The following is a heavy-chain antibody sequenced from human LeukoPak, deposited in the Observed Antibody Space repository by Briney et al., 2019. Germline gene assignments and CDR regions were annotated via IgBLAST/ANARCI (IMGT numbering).Heavy chain of an antibody. CDR3: AREGYYGSGSPPSLYFDY. CDR1: GFTFRNYV. CDR2: TSSDLNVK. Sequence: GGSLALSCAASGFTFRNYVIHWARQAPGKGLEWVAVTSSDLNVKLYADSVKGRFTISRDNSRSTLYLQMNSLRPEDTAIYYCAREGYYGSGSPPSLYFDYWGQGTLVTVSS. D-gene: IGHD3-10*01. J-gene: IGHJ4*02. V-gene: IGHV3-30-3*01.